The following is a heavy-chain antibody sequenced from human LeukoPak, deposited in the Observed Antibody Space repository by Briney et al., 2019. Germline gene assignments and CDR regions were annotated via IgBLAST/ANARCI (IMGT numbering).Heavy chain of an antibody. Sequence: GASVTVSCMASGYTFTTYDINWVRQAPGQGLDWMGWMSPNSGNTGYAQKFQGRVTMTRNTSISTAYMKLSSLRSEDTAVYYCARGRANYDYWGQGTLVTVSS. V-gene: IGHV1-8*01. J-gene: IGHJ4*02. CDR2: MSPNSGNT. CDR3: ARGRANYDY. CDR1: GYTFTTYD.